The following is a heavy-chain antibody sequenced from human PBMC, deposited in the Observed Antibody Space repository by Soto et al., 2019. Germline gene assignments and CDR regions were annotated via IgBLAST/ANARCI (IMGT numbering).Heavy chain of an antibody. CDR1: GFNFDDYG. CDR3: ARDGYCNYSSRYRTWFDP. CDR2: INWNGDTT. D-gene: IGHD6-19*01. V-gene: IGHV3-20*04. Sequence: GSLRLSCAASGFNFDDYGMSWVRQTPGKGLEWVSGINWNGDTTTYADSVRGRFTISRDNAKNSLYLQMNSLRAEDTALYFCARDGYCNYSSRYRTWFDPWGQGTLVTVSS. J-gene: IGHJ5*02.